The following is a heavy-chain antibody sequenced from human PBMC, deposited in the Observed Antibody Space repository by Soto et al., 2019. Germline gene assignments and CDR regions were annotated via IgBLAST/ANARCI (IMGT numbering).Heavy chain of an antibody. J-gene: IGHJ6*02. D-gene: IGHD6-13*01. Sequence: SQTLSLTCAISVGIVSSNSAAWNCIRQSPSRGLEWLGRTYYRSKWYNDYAVSVKSRITINPDTSKNQFSLQLNSVTPEDTAVYYCARERGIAAEYYYYYYGMDVWGQGTTVTVSS. V-gene: IGHV6-1*01. CDR3: ARERGIAAEYYYYYYGMDV. CDR2: TYYRSKWYN. CDR1: VGIVSSNSAA.